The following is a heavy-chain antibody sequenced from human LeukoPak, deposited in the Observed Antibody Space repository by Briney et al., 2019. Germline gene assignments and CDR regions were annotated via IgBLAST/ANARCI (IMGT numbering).Heavy chain of an antibody. CDR1: GFTFSSYS. Sequence: PGGSLRLSCAASGFTFSSYSMSWVRQAPGKGLEWVSVIYSGGSTNYADSVKGRFSISRDNSKNTLYLQMNSLRVEDTAVYYCARDRDSSSWFGYWGQGTLVTVSS. D-gene: IGHD6-13*01. J-gene: IGHJ4*02. V-gene: IGHV3-53*01. CDR2: IYSGGST. CDR3: ARDRDSSSWFGY.